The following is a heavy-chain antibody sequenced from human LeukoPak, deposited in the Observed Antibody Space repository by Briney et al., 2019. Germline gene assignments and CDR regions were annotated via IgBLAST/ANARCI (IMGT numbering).Heavy chain of an antibody. CDR2: ISGSGGST. J-gene: IGHJ4*02. CDR1: GFTFSSYG. D-gene: IGHD2-15*01. V-gene: IGHV3-23*01. CDR3: AKGGCSGGSCYYN. Sequence: GGTLRLSCAASGFTFSSYGMSWVRQAPGKGLEWVSAISGSGGSTYYADSVKGRFTISRENSKNTLYLQMNSLRAEDTAVYYCAKGGCSGGSCYYNWGQGTLVTVSS.